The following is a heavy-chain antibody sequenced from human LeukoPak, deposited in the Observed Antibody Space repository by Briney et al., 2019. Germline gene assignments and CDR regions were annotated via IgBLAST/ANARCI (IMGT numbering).Heavy chain of an antibody. V-gene: IGHV4-61*02. J-gene: IGHJ4*02. CDR2: IYTSGST. CDR1: GGSISSGSYY. D-gene: IGHD1-1*01. CDR3: ARGQFGDWNGKLGY. Sequence: SETLSLTCTVSGGSISSGSYYWSWIRQPAGKGLEWIGRIYTSGSTNYNPSLKSRVTIPVDTSKNQFSLKLSSVTAADTAVYYCARGQFGDWNGKLGYWGQGTLVTVSS.